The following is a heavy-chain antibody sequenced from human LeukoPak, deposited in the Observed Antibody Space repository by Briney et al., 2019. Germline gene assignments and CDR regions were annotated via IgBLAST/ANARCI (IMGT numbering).Heavy chain of an antibody. CDR1: GFTFSSYG. V-gene: IGHV3-30*03. CDR3: ASGLRDIIAGGLDY. CDR2: ISYEGNNK. D-gene: IGHD5-24*01. J-gene: IGHJ4*02. Sequence: PGGSLRLSCAASGFTFSSYGMHWVRQTPGKGLECVAGISYEGNNKYYADSVKGRFTISRDDSKNTMYLQMNSLRAGDTAAYYCASGLRDIIAGGLDYWGQGTLVTVSS.